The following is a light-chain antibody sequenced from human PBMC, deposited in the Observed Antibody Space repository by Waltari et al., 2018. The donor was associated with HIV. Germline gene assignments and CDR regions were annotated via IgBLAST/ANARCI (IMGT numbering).Light chain of an antibody. Sequence: QSVLTQPPSASGTPGQGVTISCVGDSSNIGSNYVYWYQQLPGTAPKVLIYRNKQRPSGVPDRFSGSKSGASASLTISGLRSADEAVYFCATRDGSLKVFGGGTKLTVL. J-gene: IGLJ3*02. CDR3: ATRDGSLKV. CDR1: SSNIGSNY. CDR2: RNK. V-gene: IGLV1-47*01.